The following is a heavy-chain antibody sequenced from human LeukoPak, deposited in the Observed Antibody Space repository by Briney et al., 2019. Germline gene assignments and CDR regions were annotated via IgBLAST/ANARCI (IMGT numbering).Heavy chain of an antibody. V-gene: IGHV1-2*02. CDR1: GYTFTGYY. CDR3: ARDLEGLERYFDY. D-gene: IGHD1-1*01. CDR2: INPNSGGT. J-gene: IGHJ4*02. Sequence: ASVKVSFKASGYTFTGYYLHWVRQAPGQGLEWMGWINPNSGGTNYAQKFQGRVTMTRDTSISTAYMELSRLRSDDTAVYYCARDLEGLERYFDYWGQGTLVTVSS.